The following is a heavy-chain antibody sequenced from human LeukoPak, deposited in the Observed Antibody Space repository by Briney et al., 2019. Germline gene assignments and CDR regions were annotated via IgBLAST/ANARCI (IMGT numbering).Heavy chain of an antibody. D-gene: IGHD4-23*01. J-gene: IGHJ4*02. CDR1: GGSISSGLC. Sequence: SGTLSLTCAVSGGSISSGLCWTWVRQPPGKGLEWIGEIYPSGTTNYNPSLKSRVTISVDKSENQFSLKLYSVTAADTAVYYCTRNASNSDFDYWGQGTLVTVSS. CDR2: IYPSGTT. V-gene: IGHV4-4*02. CDR3: TRNASNSDFDY.